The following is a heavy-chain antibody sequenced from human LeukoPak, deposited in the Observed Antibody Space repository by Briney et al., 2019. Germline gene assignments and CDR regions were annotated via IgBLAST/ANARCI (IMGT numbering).Heavy chain of an antibody. CDR3: ASAAAWFVT. V-gene: IGHV4-59*01. Sequence: SETLSLTCTVSGGSINNYYWSWIRQPPGKGLEWIGYIYYSGSTNYNPSLKSRVTLSVDTSQNQFSLKLSSVTEAAAVVYYCASAAAWFVTWGQGTLVTVSS. CDR2: IYYSGST. D-gene: IGHD2-15*01. J-gene: IGHJ5*02. CDR1: GGSINNYY.